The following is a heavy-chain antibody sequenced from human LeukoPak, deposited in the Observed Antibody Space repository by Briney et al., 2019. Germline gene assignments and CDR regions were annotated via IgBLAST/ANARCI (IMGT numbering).Heavy chain of an antibody. J-gene: IGHJ4*02. D-gene: IGHD3-10*01. CDR3: ARAYGSGSSETYLKSSPFY. CDR2: INPSGGST. Sequence: ASVKVSCKASGYTFTSYYMHWVRQAPGQGLEWMGIINPSGGSTSYAQKFQGRVTMTRDTSTSTVYMELSSLRSGDTAVYYCARAYGSGSSETYLKSSPFYWGQGTLVTVSS. CDR1: GYTFTSYY. V-gene: IGHV1-46*01.